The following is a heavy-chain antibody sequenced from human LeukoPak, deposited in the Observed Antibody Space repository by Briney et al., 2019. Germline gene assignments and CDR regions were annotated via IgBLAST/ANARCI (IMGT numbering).Heavy chain of an antibody. D-gene: IGHD2-2*01. J-gene: IGHJ4*02. CDR3: ASSIVYCSSTSCYFN. Sequence: ASVKVTCKASGYTFTGYFMHWVRQAPGQGLEWMGWINPNSGGTNYAQKFQGRVTMTRDTSISTAYMELSRLRSDDTAVYYCASSIVYCSSTSCYFNWGQGTLVTVSS. CDR2: INPNSGGT. CDR1: GYTFTGYF. V-gene: IGHV1-2*02.